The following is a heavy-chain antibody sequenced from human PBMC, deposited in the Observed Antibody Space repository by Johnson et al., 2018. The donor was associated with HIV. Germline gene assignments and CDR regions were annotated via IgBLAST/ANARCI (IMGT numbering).Heavy chain of an antibody. Sequence: QVQLVESGGGVAQPGTSLRLSCAASGFTFSSHPMNWVRQAPGKGLEWVSGINWNGGNTGYADSVKGRFTISRDTSQNTVFLQMNSLRAEDTAVYYCARDRARDAFDVWGQGTMVTVSS. V-gene: IGHV3-NL1*01. CDR3: ARDRARDAFDV. CDR1: GFTFSSHP. CDR2: INWNGGNT. J-gene: IGHJ3*01.